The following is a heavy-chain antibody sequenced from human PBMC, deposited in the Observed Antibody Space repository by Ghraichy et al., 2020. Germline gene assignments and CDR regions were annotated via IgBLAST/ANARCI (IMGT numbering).Heavy chain of an antibody. J-gene: IGHJ6*02. V-gene: IGHV4-59*08. Sequence: TLSLTCTVSGGSISSYWWSWIPQPPGKRLEWIGYIYYSGSTDYNPSLKRRVTISLDTSKNQFSLKLSSVTAADTPVYYCARRGIVAGVIDKGMDVWGQGTTVTGSS. CDR2: IYYSGST. D-gene: IGHD3-16*02. CDR3: ARRGIVAGVIDKGMDV. CDR1: GGSISSYW.